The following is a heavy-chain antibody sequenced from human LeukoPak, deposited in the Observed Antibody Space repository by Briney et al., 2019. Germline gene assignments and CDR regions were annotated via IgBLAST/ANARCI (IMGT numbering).Heavy chain of an antibody. D-gene: IGHD4-11*01. CDR2: IIPIFGTA. CDR3: ARVNPLTTGYYYYMDV. CDR1: GGTFSSYA. Sequence: GSSVKVSCKASGGTFSSYAISWVRQAPGRGLEWMGGIIPIFGTANYAQKFQGRVTITADESTSTAYMELSSLRSEDTAVYYCARVNPLTTGYYYYMDVWGKGTTVTVSS. J-gene: IGHJ6*03. V-gene: IGHV1-69*01.